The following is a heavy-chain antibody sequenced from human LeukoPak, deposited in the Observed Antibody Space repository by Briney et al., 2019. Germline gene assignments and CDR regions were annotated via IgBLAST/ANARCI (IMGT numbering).Heavy chain of an antibody. J-gene: IGHJ4*02. CDR2: IYHSGST. CDR1: GYSISSGYY. CDR3: ARDNYDFWSGKENYFDY. Sequence: TSETLSLTCTVSGYSISSGYYWGWTRPPPGKGLEWIGSIYHSGSTYYNPSLKSRVTISVDTSKNHFSLKLSSVTAADTAVYYCARDNYDFWSGKENYFDYWGQGTLVTVSS. V-gene: IGHV4-38-2*02. D-gene: IGHD3-3*01.